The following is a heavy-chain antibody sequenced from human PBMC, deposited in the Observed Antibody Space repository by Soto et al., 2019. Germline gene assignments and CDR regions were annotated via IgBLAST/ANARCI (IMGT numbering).Heavy chain of an antibody. Sequence: QVQLVESGGGVVQPGRSLRLSCAASGFTFSSYGMHWVRQAPGKGLEWVAVIWYDGSNKYYADSVKGRFTISRDNSKNTLYLRMNSLRAEDTAVYYCARDLSDYIWGSYRTHDAFDIWGQGTMVTVSS. D-gene: IGHD3-16*02. V-gene: IGHV3-33*01. CDR2: IWYDGSNK. CDR1: GFTFSSYG. CDR3: ARDLSDYIWGSYRTHDAFDI. J-gene: IGHJ3*02.